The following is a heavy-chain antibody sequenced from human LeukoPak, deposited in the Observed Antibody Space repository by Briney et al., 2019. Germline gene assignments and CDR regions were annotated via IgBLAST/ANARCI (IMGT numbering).Heavy chain of an antibody. D-gene: IGHD3-10*01. Sequence: ASVKVSCKASGYTFTGYYMHWVRQTPGQGLEWMGWINPNSGGTNYAQKFQGRVTMTRDTSICTAYMELSRLRSDDTAVYYCARMYGSGSYTVDYWGQGTLVTVSS. CDR3: ARMYGSGSYTVDY. CDR2: INPNSGGT. V-gene: IGHV1-2*02. CDR1: GYTFTGYY. J-gene: IGHJ4*02.